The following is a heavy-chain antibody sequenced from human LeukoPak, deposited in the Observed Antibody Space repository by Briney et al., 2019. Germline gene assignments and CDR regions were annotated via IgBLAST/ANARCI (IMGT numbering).Heavy chain of an antibody. CDR2: VNPNNGHT. CDR3: ARGDIVATIPFDY. Sequence: ASVKVSCKASGYTFTSYDINWVRQATGQGLEWMGWVNPNNGHTNYAQKLQGRVTMTTDTSTSTAYMELRSLRSDDTAVYYCARGDIVATIPFDYWGQGTLVTVSS. V-gene: IGHV1-18*01. CDR1: GYTFTSYD. D-gene: IGHD5-12*01. J-gene: IGHJ4*02.